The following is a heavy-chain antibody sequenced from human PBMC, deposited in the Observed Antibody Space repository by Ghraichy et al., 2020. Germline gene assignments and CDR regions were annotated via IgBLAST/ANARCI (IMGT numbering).Heavy chain of an antibody. CDR3: ARGGIDSYGSRGH. V-gene: IGHV1-69*13. J-gene: IGHJ4*02. CDR2: IIPIFGTA. Sequence: SVKVSCKASGGTFSSYAISWVPQAPGQGLEWKGGIIPIFGTANYAQKFQGRVTITADESTSTAYMELSSLRPEDTAVYYCARGGIDSYGSRGHWGQGTLVTVSS. CDR1: GGTFSSYA. D-gene: IGHD5-18*01.